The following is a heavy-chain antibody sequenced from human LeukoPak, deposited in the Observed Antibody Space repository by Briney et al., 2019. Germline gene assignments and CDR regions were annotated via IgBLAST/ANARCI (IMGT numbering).Heavy chain of an antibody. CDR3: ARDEHYYGSGTYYRRASTFDI. J-gene: IGHJ3*02. Sequence: PGGSLRLSCAASGFTFSSYGMHWVRQAPGKGLEWVAVISYDGSNKYYADSVKGRFTISRDNSKNTLYLQMNSLRADDTAVYYCARDEHYYGSGTYYRRASTFDIWGQGTMVTVSS. CDR2: ISYDGSNK. V-gene: IGHV3-30*03. CDR1: GFTFSSYG. D-gene: IGHD3-10*01.